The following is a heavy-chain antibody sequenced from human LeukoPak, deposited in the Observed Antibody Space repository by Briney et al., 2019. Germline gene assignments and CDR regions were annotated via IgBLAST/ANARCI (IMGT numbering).Heavy chain of an antibody. D-gene: IGHD3-9*01. CDR2: ISYDGSNK. CDR1: GFTFSSYA. Sequence: GGSLRLSCAASGFTFSSYAMHWVRQAPGKGLEWVAVISYDGSNKYYADSVKGRFTISRDNSKNTLYLQMNSLRAEDTAVYYCARDRGDYDILTGYYYRTGYFDYWGQGTLVTVSS. V-gene: IGHV3-30-3*01. J-gene: IGHJ4*02. CDR3: ARDRGDYDILTGYYYRTGYFDY.